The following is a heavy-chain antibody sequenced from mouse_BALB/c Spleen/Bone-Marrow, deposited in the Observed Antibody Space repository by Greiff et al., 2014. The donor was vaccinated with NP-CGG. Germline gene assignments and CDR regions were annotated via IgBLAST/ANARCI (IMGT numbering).Heavy chain of an antibody. J-gene: IGHJ3*01. CDR3: ARPTSY. D-gene: IGHD2-10*01. CDR2: IDPANGNT. V-gene: IGHV14-3*02. CDR1: GLNIKDIY. Sequence: VQLQQSGAELVKPGASVKLSCTASGLNIKDIYMHWVKQRPEQGLEWIGRIDPANGNTKYDPRFQGKATITADTSSNTAYLQLSSLTSEDTAVYYCARPTSYWGQGTLVTVSA.